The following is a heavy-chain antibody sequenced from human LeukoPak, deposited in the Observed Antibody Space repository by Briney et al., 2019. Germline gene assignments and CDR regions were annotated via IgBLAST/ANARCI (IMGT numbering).Heavy chain of an antibody. Sequence: PSETLSLTCAVYGGSFSVYHWSWIRQSPGKGLEWIGEISHTGVASYNPSLKSRVAISVDASKNQFSLRMDSVTAADRAVYYCARLSFLSFSYDSTGHAIFFFDYWGRGTLVTVSS. CDR1: GGSFSVYH. CDR2: ISHTGVA. D-gene: IGHD3-22*01. J-gene: IGHJ4*02. CDR3: ARLSFLSFSYDSTGHAIFFFDY. V-gene: IGHV4-34*01.